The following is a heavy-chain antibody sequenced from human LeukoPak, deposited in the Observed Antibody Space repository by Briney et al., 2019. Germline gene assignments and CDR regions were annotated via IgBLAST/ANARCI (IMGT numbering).Heavy chain of an antibody. CDR2: INHSGST. Sequence: SETLSLTCAVYGGSFSGYYWSWIRQPPGKGLEWIGEINHSGSTNYNPPLKSRVTISVDTSKNQFSLKLSSVTAADTAVYYCAREGRRFGAPYWGQGTLVTVSS. CDR1: GGSFSGYY. J-gene: IGHJ4*02. CDR3: AREGRRFGAPY. V-gene: IGHV4-34*01. D-gene: IGHD3-10*01.